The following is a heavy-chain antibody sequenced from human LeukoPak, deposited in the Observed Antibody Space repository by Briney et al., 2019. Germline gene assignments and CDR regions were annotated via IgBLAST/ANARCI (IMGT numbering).Heavy chain of an antibody. CDR1: GGSIISGGYY. CDR3: ARDRLYYGSGSYQPYYYGMDV. J-gene: IGHJ6*04. D-gene: IGHD3-10*01. Sequence: PSQTLSLTCTVSGGSIISGGYYWSWIRQHPGEGLEWIGYMYYSGSTYYNPSLKSRVTISVDTSKNQFSLKLSSVTAADTAVYYCARDRLYYGSGSYQPYYYGMDVWGKGTTVTVSS. V-gene: IGHV4-31*03. CDR2: MYYSGST.